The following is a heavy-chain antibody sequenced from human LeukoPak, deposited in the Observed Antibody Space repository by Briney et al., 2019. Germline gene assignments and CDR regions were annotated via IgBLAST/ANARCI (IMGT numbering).Heavy chain of an antibody. Sequence: PSETLSLTCTVSGGSTSSGGYYWSWIRQPPGKGLEWIGYIYHSGSTYYNPSLKSRVTISVDRSKNQFSLKLSSVTAADTAVYYCARGRYSSSWGYGMDVWGQGTTVTVSS. CDR3: ARGRYSSSWGYGMDV. D-gene: IGHD6-13*01. CDR2: IYHSGST. J-gene: IGHJ6*02. CDR1: GGSTSSGGYY. V-gene: IGHV4-30-2*01.